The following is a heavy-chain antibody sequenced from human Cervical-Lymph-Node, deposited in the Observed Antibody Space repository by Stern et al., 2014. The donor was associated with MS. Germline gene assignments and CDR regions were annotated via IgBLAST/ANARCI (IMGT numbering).Heavy chain of an antibody. J-gene: IGHJ3*02. CDR1: GFTFSSYD. CDR3: ARGRSGSYWGAFDI. CDR2: IGTAGDT. Sequence: EVQLVESGGGLVQPGGSLRLSCAASGFTFSSYDMHWVRQATGKGLEWVSAIGTAGDTYYPGSVKGRFTISREKAKNSLYLQMNSLRAGDTAVYYCARGRSGSYWGAFDIWGQGTMVTVSS. V-gene: IGHV3-13*01. D-gene: IGHD1-26*01.